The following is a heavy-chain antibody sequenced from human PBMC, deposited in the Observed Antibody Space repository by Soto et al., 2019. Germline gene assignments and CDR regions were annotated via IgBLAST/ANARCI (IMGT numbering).Heavy chain of an antibody. CDR1: GFTVSSNY. CDR3: ARDHVDTAMAHYYYYYGMDV. Sequence: EVQLVESGGGLVQPGGSLRLSCAASGFTVSSNYMSWVRQAPGKGLEWVSGIYSGGSTYYADSVKGRFTISRHHSKNTLYLHRNSLRAEDTAVYYCARDHVDTAMAHYYYYYGMDVWGQGTTVTVSS. CDR2: IYSGGST. D-gene: IGHD5-18*01. V-gene: IGHV3-53*04. J-gene: IGHJ6*02.